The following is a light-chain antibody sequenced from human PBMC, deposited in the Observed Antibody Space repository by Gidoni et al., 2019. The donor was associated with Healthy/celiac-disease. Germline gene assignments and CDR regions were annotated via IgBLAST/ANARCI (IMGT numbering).Light chain of an antibody. CDR2: DVS. CDR1: SSDVGGYNY. Sequence: QSALTQPSPVSGSPGPSGTISCTGTSSDVGGYNYVSWYQQHPGKAPNLMIYDVSKRPSGVPARSSGSKSGNTASLTTSGLQADDEADYYCCSYAGSYTLVFGGGTKLTVL. V-gene: IGLV2-11*01. CDR3: CSYAGSYTLV. J-gene: IGLJ2*01.